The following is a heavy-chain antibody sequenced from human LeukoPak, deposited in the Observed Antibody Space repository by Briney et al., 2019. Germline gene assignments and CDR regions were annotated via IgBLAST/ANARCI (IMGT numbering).Heavy chain of an antibody. CDR1: GFTFSSYA. V-gene: IGHV3-30*04. CDR2: ISYDGSNK. Sequence: QPGRSLRLSCAASGFTFSSYAMHWVRQAPGKGLEWVAVISYDGSNKYYADSVKGRFTISRDNSKNTLYLQMNSLRAEDTAVYYCARDLRAVSDFCSGPRDFVFAVWGQGTMVTVSS. J-gene: IGHJ3*01. D-gene: IGHD3-3*01. CDR3: ARDLRAVSDFCSGPRDFVFAV.